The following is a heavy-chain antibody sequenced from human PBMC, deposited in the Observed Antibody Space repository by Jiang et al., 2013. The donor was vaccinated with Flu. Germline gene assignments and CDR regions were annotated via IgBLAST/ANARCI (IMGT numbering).Heavy chain of an antibody. CDR2: IYYSGST. Sequence: DSGGSISSYYWNWIRQPPGKGLEWIGYIYYSGSTNYNPSLKSRVTISVDTSKNQFSLKLSSVTAADTAVYYCARLRYSSGWDHTFDYWGQGTLVTVSS. J-gene: IGHJ4*02. V-gene: IGHV4-59*08. CDR3: ARLRYSSGWDHTFDY. D-gene: IGHD6-19*01. CDR1: GGSISSYY.